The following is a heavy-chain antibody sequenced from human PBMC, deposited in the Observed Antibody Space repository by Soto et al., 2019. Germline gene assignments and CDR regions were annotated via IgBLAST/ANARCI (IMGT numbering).Heavy chain of an antibody. CDR1: GFTFSSYA. D-gene: IGHD3-22*01. J-gene: IGHJ5*02. V-gene: IGHV3-23*01. CDR3: AKDPLGIDSSGSNWFDP. Sequence: GGSLRLSCAASGFTFSSYAMSWVRQAPGKGLEWVSAISGSGGSTYYADSVKGRFTISRDNSKNTLYLQMNSLRAEDTAVYYCAKDPLGIDSSGSNWFDPWGQGTLVTVSS. CDR2: ISGSGGST.